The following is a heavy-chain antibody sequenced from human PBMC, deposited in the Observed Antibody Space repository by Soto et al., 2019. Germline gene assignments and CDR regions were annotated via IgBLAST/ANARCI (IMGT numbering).Heavy chain of an antibody. J-gene: IGHJ6*02. V-gene: IGHV5-10-1*01. D-gene: IGHD4-17*01. CDR1: GYSFTSYW. CDR2: IDPSDSYT. Sequence: HGESLKISCKGSGYSFTSYWISWVRQMPGKGLEWMGRIDPSDSYTNYSPSFQGHVTISADKSISTAYLQWSSLKASDTAMYYCARRLVTTVNNYYYYGMDVWGQGTTVTVSS. CDR3: ARRLVTTVNNYYYYGMDV.